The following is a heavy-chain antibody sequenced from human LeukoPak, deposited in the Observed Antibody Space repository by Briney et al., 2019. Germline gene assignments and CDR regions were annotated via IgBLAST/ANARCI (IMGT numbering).Heavy chain of an antibody. CDR1: GFTFSSYS. D-gene: IGHD2-2*01. V-gene: IGHV3-21*01. CDR2: ISSSSSYI. CDR3: ARDPRYCSSTSRQHPVY. J-gene: IGHJ4*02. Sequence: GGSLRLSCAASGFTFSSYSMNWVRQAPGKGLEWVSSISSSSSYIYYADSVKGRFTISRDNAKNSLYLQMNSLRAEDTAVYYCARDPRYCSSTSRQHPVYWGQGTLVTVSS.